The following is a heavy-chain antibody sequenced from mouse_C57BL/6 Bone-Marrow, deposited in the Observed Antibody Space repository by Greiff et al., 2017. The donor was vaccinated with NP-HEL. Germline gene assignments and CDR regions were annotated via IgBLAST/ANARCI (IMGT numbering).Heavy chain of an antibody. D-gene: IGHD2-2*01. CDR3: AREGDGYARYFDV. CDR2: IYPRSGNT. V-gene: IGHV1-81*01. Sequence: QVQLQPSGAELARPGASVKLSCKASGYTFTSYGISWVKQRTGQGLEWIGEIYPRSGNTYYNEKFKGKATLTADKSSSTAYMELRSLTSEECAVYFCAREGDGYARYFDVWGTGTTVTVSS. J-gene: IGHJ1*03. CDR1: GYTFTSYG.